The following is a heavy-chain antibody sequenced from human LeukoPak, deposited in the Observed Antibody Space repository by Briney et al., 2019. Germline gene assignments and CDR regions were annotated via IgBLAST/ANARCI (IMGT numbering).Heavy chain of an antibody. Sequence: GESLKISCKGSGYSFSSYWIGRVRPVPGKGLGWVGISYPGDSDTRYSPSFQGQVTISPDKSISTAYLQWSSLKASDTAMYYCASPRNAGGVMTIVSDWGQGTLVTVSS. CDR2: SYPGDSDT. J-gene: IGHJ4*02. D-gene: IGHD4-11*01. V-gene: IGHV5-51*01. CDR1: GYSFSSYW. CDR3: ASPRNAGGVMTIVSD.